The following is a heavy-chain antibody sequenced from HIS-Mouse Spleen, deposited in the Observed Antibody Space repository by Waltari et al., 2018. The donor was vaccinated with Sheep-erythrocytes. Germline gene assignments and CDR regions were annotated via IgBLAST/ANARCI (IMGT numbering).Heavy chain of an antibody. CDR1: GFTFSSYG. CDR2: ISYDGSNK. J-gene: IGHJ2*01. D-gene: IGHD1-1*01. V-gene: IGHV3-30*18. Sequence: QVQLVESGGGVVQPGRSLRLSCAASGFTFSSYGMHWVRRAPGKVLEWVAVISYDGSNKYYADYVKGRFTISRYNSKNTLYLQMNSLRAEDTAVYYCAKVRTVNYWYFDLWGRGTLVTVSS. CDR3: AKVRTVNYWYFDL.